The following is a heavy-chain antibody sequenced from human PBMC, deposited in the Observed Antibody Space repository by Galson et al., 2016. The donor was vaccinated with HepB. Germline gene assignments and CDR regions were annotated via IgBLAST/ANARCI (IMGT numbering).Heavy chain of an antibody. Sequence: SLRLSCAASGFTISNYWMTWVRQAPGKGLEWVANIKQDGSEKYYVDSVKGRFTISRDNAKNSLFLQMNGLRAEDTAVYYCARALSSSGWTYWYFDLWGRGTLVSVSS. CDR1: GFTISNYW. CDR3: ARALSSSGWTYWYFDL. CDR2: IKQDGSEK. V-gene: IGHV3-7*03. D-gene: IGHD6-19*01. J-gene: IGHJ2*01.